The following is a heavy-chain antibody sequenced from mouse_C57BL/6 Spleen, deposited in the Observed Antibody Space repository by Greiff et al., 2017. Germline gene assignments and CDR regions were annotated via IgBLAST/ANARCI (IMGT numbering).Heavy chain of an antibody. J-gene: IGHJ2*01. CDR3: ARDGYDVEYFDY. D-gene: IGHD2-2*01. Sequence: VQLQQSGPELVKPGASVKISCKASGYAFSSSWMNWVKQRPGKGLEWIGRIYPGDGDTNYNGKFTGKATLTADKSSSTAYMQLSSRTSEDSAVYFCARDGYDVEYFDYWGQGTTLTVSS. CDR1: GYAFSSSW. V-gene: IGHV1-82*01. CDR2: IYPGDGDT.